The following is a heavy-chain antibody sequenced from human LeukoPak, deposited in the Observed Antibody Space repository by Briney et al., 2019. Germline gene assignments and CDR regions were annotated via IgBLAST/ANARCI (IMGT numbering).Heavy chain of an antibody. CDR1: GFPLWHFS. D-gene: IGHD2-15*01. CDR3: AKLLAVVVAATRPDY. Sequence: GSPRLSCAASGFPLWHFSMRRVPPASGKGLEWVPAISGSGGSTYYADSVKGRFTISRDNSKNTLYLQMNSLRAEDTAVYYCAKLLAVVVAATRPDYWGQGTLVTVSS. J-gene: IGHJ4*02. CDR2: ISGSGGST. V-gene: IGHV3-23*01.